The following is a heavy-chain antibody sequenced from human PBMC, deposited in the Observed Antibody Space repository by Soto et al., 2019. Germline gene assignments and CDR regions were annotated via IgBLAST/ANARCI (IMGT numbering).Heavy chain of an antibody. CDR1: GFTFCSYA. CDR3: ASRSSGWYFDY. V-gene: IGHV3-23*01. D-gene: IGHD6-19*01. Sequence: HPGGSLRLSCSASGFTFCSYAMNWVRQAPGKGLEWVSVISGSGGSTYYADSVKGRFTISRDNSKNTLYLQMNSLRAEDTAVYYCASRSSGWYFDYWGQGTLVTVSS. CDR2: ISGSGGST. J-gene: IGHJ4*02.